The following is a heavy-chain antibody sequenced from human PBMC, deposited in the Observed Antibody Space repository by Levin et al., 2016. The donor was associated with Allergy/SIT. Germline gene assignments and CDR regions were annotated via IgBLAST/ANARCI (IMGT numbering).Heavy chain of an antibody. V-gene: IGHV3-48*02. CDR3: ARDGDGNFDY. J-gene: IGHJ4*02. Sequence: VRQMPGKGLEWVSYISSSSSTIYYGDSVKGRFTISRDNAKSSLYLQMNSLRDADTAVYYCARDGDGNFDYWGQGTLVTVSS. D-gene: IGHD5-24*01. CDR2: ISSSSSTI.